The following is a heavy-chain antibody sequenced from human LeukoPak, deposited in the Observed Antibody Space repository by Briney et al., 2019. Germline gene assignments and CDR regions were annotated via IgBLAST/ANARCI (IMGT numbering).Heavy chain of an antibody. Sequence: ASVKVSCKASGYTFTSYTIRWVRQAPGQSLEWMGWISVGKGDSKCSQEFQGRVTLTRDTSATTAYLEVSSPRPEDTAVYYCARERGIRDAFDFWGQGTMVTVSS. CDR3: ARERGIRDAFDF. CDR1: GYTFTSYT. D-gene: IGHD1-14*01. V-gene: IGHV1-3*03. J-gene: IGHJ3*01. CDR2: ISVGKGDS.